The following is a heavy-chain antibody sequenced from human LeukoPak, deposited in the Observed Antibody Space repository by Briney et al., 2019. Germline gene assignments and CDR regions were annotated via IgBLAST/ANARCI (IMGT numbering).Heavy chain of an antibody. V-gene: IGHV4-59*01. J-gene: IGHJ6*03. CDR2: IFNSGST. Sequence: SETLSLTCTVSGGSINSYQWTWIRQPPGKGLEWIGYIFNSGSTNRNPSLKSRVTISVDTSKNQFSLKLRSVTAADTAVYYCARVVEPASVYFYYYMDVWGKGTTVTVSS. CDR3: ARVVEPASVYFYYYMDV. CDR1: GGSINSYQ. D-gene: IGHD2-2*01.